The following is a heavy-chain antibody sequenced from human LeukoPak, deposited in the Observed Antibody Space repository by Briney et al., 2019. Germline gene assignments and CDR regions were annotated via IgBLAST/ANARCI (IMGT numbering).Heavy chain of an antibody. J-gene: IGHJ4*02. CDR1: GSTFTVYY. CDR2: INPNRGGT. D-gene: IGHD2-15*01. V-gene: IGHV1-2*02. Sequence: AWVNVSCTASGSTFTVYYMHWVRHAPGPGKEWMGWINPNRGGTNYAQKFQGRVTMTRDTSISTAYMELSRLRSDDTAVYYCARELSSATAYFDYWGQGTLVTVSS. CDR3: ARELSSATAYFDY.